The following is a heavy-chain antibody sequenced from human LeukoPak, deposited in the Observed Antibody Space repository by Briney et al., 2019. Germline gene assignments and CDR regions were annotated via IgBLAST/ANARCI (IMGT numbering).Heavy chain of an antibody. D-gene: IGHD1-26*01. Sequence: SETLSLTCAVYGGSFSGYYWSWIRQPPGKGLEWIGEINHSGSTNYNPSLKSRVTISVDTSKNQFSLKLSSVTAADTAVYYCAREVSLSGSYTHSELWGQGTLVTVSS. CDR2: INHSGST. V-gene: IGHV4-34*01. CDR3: AREVSLSGSYTHSEL. J-gene: IGHJ4*02. CDR1: GGSFSGYY.